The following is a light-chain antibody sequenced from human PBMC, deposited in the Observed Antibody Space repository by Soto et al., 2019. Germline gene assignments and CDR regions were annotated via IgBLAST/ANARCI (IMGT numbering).Light chain of an antibody. J-gene: IGKJ2*01. CDR3: QQSYSTPRT. V-gene: IGKV1-39*01. CDR2: AAS. Sequence: DIQMTQSPSSLSASVGDRVTITCRASQAFSNYLNWYQQKPGKAPTLLIYAASVLQSGVPSRFSGSGSGTDFTLTISSLQPEDFATYYCQQSYSTPRTFGQGTKLDIQ. CDR1: QAFSNY.